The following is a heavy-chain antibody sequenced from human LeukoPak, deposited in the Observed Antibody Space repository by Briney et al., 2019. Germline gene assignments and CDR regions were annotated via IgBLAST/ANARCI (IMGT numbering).Heavy chain of an antibody. D-gene: IGHD3-22*01. V-gene: IGHV4-30-4*08. Sequence: KPSETLSLTCTVSGGSISSSSYYWGWIRQPPGKGLEWIGYIYYSGSTYYNSSLQSRVTISGNTSKNQFSLKLSSVTAADTAVYYCARGVSFYDNSGYYYWGQGTLVTVSS. CDR1: GGSISSSSYY. CDR2: IYYSGST. CDR3: ARGVSFYDNSGYYY. J-gene: IGHJ4*02.